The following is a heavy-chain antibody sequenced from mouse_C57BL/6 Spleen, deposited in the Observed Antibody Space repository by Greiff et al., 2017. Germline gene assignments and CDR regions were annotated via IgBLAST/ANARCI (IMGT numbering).Heavy chain of an antibody. D-gene: IGHD2-14*01. CDR1: GYTFTSYW. Sequence: QVQLQQPGAELVRPGSSVKLSCKASGYTFTSYWMHWVKQRPIQGLEWIGNIDPSDSETHYNQKFKDKATLTVDKSSSTAYMQLSSLTSEDSAVYYCASTLGQAWFAYWGQGTLVTASA. V-gene: IGHV1-52*01. CDR3: ASTLGQAWFAY. J-gene: IGHJ3*01. CDR2: IDPSDSET.